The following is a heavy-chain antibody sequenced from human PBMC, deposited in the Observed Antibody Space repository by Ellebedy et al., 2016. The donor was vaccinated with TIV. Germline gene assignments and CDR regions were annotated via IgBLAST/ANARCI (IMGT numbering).Heavy chain of an antibody. Sequence: GGSLRLSCAASGFTFSSHGMHWVRQAPGKGLEWVAVIWFDGSNKYYADSVKGRFTISRDNSKNTLYLQMNSLRVEDTALYYCARGGGLGELSPLDYYYYGMDVWGQGTTVTVSS. CDR2: IWFDGSNK. V-gene: IGHV3-33*01. CDR3: ARGGGLGELSPLDYYYYGMDV. CDR1: GFTFSSHG. J-gene: IGHJ6*02. D-gene: IGHD3-16*02.